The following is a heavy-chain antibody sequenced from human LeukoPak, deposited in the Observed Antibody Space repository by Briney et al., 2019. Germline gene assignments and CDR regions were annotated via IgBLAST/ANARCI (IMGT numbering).Heavy chain of an antibody. CDR1: GDSISTGDYY. CDR3: ARGGFIVVPAASDYAFDI. D-gene: IGHD2-2*01. V-gene: IGHV4-30-4*08. CDR2: IYYSGST. J-gene: IGHJ3*02. Sequence: SETLSRTCTVSGDSISTGDYYWSWIRQPPGKGLEWIGYIYYSGSTSYNPSLKSRVTISVDTSKNQFSLKLSSVTAADTAVYYCARGGFIVVPAASDYAFDIWGQGTMVTVSS.